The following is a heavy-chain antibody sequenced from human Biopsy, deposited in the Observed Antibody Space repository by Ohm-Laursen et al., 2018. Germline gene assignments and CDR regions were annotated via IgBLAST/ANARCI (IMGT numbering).Heavy chain of an antibody. CDR2: IIPIPNVA. V-gene: IGHV1-69*10. D-gene: IGHD1-26*01. CDR1: GYTFTTYG. CDR3: ARGEGSSWFDP. Sequence: SVKVSCKASGYTFTTYGISWVRQAPGQGLEWMGGIIPIPNVATYAQKFQDRITITADESTSTAYMELSSLTSDDTAVYFCARGEGSSWFDPWGHGTLVTVSS. J-gene: IGHJ5*02.